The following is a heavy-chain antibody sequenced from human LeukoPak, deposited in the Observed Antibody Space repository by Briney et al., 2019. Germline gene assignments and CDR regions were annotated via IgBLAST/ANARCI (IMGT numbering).Heavy chain of an antibody. CDR2: IRYDGSNK. V-gene: IGHV3-30*02. CDR1: GFTFSSYG. D-gene: IGHD4-11*01. Sequence: GGSLRPSCAASGFTFSSYGMHWVRQAPGKGLEWVAFIRYDGSNKYYADSVKGRFTISRDNSKNTLYLQMNSLRAEDTAVYYCAKDRMTKVIWSSETDYWGQGTLVTVSS. J-gene: IGHJ4*02. CDR3: AKDRMTKVIWSSETDY.